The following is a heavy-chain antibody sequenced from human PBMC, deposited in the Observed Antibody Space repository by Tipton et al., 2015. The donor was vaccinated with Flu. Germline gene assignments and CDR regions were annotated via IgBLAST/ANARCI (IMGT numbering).Heavy chain of an antibody. J-gene: IGHJ6*02. CDR2: ISSSSSYI. CDR3: ARDIEGSSWYLGYYYYYGMDV. Sequence: GSLRLSCAASGFTFSSYSMNWVRQAPGKGLEWVSSISSSSSYIYYADSVKGRFTISRDNAKNSLYLQMNSLRAEDTAVYYCARDIEGSSWYLGYYYYYGMDVWGQGTTVTVSS. V-gene: IGHV3-21*06. CDR1: GFTFSSYS. D-gene: IGHD6-13*01.